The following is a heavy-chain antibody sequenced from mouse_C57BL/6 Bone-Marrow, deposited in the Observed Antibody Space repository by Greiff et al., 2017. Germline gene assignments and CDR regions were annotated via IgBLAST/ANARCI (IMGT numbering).Heavy chain of an antibody. CDR3: TNIYYYVSNYFYYAMDY. Sequence: QVQLQQSGAELVKPGASVKLSCKASGYTFTSYWMHWVKQRPGQGLEWIGMIHPNSGSTNYNEKVKSKATLTVDKSSSTVYMQLSRLNSEDSAVYNCTNIYYYVSNYFYYAMDYWGQGTSVTVSS. J-gene: IGHJ4*01. V-gene: IGHV1-64*01. CDR1: GYTFTSYW. D-gene: IGHD1-1*01. CDR2: IHPNSGST.